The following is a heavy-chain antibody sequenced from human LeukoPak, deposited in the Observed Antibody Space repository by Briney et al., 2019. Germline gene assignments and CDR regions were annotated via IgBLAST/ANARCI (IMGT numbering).Heavy chain of an antibody. J-gene: IGHJ4*02. CDR2: ITGDGSNT. V-gene: IGHV3-74*01. D-gene: IGHD3-22*01. CDR1: GFTFSNYL. CDR3: GAYYYDSSGYFHFDY. Sequence: GGSLRLSCAGSGFTFSNYLIHWVRQAPGKGLVWVSRITGDGSNTLYADSVKGRFTISRDNAKNSLYLQMNSLRAEDTAVYYCGAYYYDSSGYFHFDYWGQGTLVTVSS.